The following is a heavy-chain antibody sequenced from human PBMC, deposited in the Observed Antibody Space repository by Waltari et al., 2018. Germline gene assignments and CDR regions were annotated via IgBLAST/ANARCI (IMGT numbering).Heavy chain of an antibody. CDR1: GFIVSIYG. V-gene: IGHV3-30*02. D-gene: IGHD2-2*01. J-gene: IGHJ4*02. CDR2: ITYDGSNK. Sequence: QVHLVESGGGVVQPGGSLRLSCAASGFIVSIYGMNWVRQAPGKGLEWVAFITYDGSNKYYADSMKGRFTVSRDNSKNTLFLQMNPLRAEDTAVYYCAKDHVVVVPGGMTKVFDYWGQGTLVTVSS. CDR3: AKDHVVVVPGGMTKVFDY.